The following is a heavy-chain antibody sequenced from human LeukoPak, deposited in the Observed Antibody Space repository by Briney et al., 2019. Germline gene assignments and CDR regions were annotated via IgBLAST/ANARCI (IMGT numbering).Heavy chain of an antibody. CDR1: GGTFHNSV. CDR2: IIPLFGTA. CDR3: ARDVHGDYGSGWFDP. V-gene: IGHV1-69*05. Sequence: SVKVSCKTSGGTFHNSVISWVRQAPGQGLEWLGGIIPLFGTAGYAQKFQGRVTITKDESTRTVYLELTSLTSDDTAVYYCARDVHGDYGSGWFDPWGQGTLVSVSS. J-gene: IGHJ5*02. D-gene: IGHD4-17*01.